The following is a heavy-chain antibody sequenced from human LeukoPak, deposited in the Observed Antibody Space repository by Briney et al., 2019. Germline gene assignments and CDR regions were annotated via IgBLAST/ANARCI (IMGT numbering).Heavy chain of an antibody. J-gene: IGHJ4*02. V-gene: IGHV3-23*01. CDR1: GFAFSSYA. CDR3: VRDGVGAPPFDY. CDR2: ISGSGGST. D-gene: IGHD1-26*01. Sequence: GGSLRLSCAASGFAFSSYAMSWVRQAPGKGLEWVSAISGSGGSTYYADSVKGRFTISRDNSKNTLYLQINSLRAEDTAVYYCVRDGVGAPPFDYWGQGTLVTVSS.